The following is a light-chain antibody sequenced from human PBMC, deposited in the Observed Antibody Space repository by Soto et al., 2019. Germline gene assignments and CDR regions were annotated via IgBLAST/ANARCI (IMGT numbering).Light chain of an antibody. Sequence: EIVLTQSPCALSLSPGEGSTLSCRASQSVSSYLAWYQQKPGQAPRLLIYDASNRATGIPARFSGSGSGTEFTLTISSLQSEDFAVYYCQQYNNWPITFGQGTRLEIK. CDR1: QSVSSY. V-gene: IGKV3D-15*01. J-gene: IGKJ5*01. CDR3: QQYNNWPIT. CDR2: DAS.